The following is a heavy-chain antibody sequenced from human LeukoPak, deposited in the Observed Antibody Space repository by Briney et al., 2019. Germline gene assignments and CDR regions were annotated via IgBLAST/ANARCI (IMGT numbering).Heavy chain of an antibody. Sequence: PGGSLRLSCAASGFTFSNFAMSWVRQAPGKGLEWVSTIRGSGPTTFYADSVKGRFPISRDNSKNTLFLQMNSLRAEDTAIYYCAKAGSSGWSSSGGDYWGQGSLV. V-gene: IGHV3-23*01. D-gene: IGHD6-19*01. J-gene: IGHJ4*02. CDR1: GFTFSNFA. CDR2: IRGSGPTT. CDR3: AKAGSSGWSSSGGDY.